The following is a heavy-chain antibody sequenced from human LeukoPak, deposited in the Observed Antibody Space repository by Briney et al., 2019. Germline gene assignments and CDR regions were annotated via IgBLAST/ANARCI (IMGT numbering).Heavy chain of an antibody. D-gene: IGHD2-8*01. V-gene: IGHV3-30*02. J-gene: IGHJ4*02. CDR3: ANDDPLAGNGFDY. Sequence: PGRSLRLSGAASGFTFSIYGMHWVRQAPAKGLEWVAFIRYDGSNKYYADSVKGRFTISRDNSKNTLYLQMNSLRAEDTAVYYCANDDPLAGNGFDYWGQGTLVTVSS. CDR1: GFTFSIYG. CDR2: IRYDGSNK.